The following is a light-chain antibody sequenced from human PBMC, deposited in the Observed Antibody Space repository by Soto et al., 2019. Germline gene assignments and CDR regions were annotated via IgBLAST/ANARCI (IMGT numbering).Light chain of an antibody. CDR1: QSVSSTY. V-gene: IGKV3-20*01. CDR3: QQYGSSPWT. CDR2: GAS. Sequence: EIVLTHSPGTLFLSPGERATLSCRAIQSVSSTYLAWYQQKPGPAPRLLIYGASSRATGIPDRFSGSGSGTDFTLTISRLEPEDFAAYYCQQYGSSPWTFGQGTKVDIK. J-gene: IGKJ1*01.